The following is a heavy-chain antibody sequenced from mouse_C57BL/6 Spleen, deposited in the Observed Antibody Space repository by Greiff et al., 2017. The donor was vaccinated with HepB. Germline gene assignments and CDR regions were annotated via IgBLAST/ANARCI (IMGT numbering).Heavy chain of an antibody. D-gene: IGHD3-2*02. Sequence: EVQLQQSGPELVKPGASVKMSCKASGYTFTDYNMHWVKQSHGKSLEWIGYINPNNGGTSYNQKFKGKATLTVNKSSSTAYMELRSLTSEDSAVYYCAKDSSGYGYFDYWGQGTTLTVSS. CDR2: INPNNGGT. J-gene: IGHJ2*01. V-gene: IGHV1-22*01. CDR3: AKDSSGYGYFDY. CDR1: GYTFTDYN.